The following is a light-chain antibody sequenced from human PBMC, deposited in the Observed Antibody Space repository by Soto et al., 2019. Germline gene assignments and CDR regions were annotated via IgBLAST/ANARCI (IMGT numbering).Light chain of an antibody. Sequence: EIVLTQSPGTLSLSPGERATLSCRASQSVSSNYLAWFQQKPGQVPRLLIYAASSRATGIPDRFSGSGSGTDFTLTISSLQPEDFATYYCQQANSFPITFGQGTRLEIK. CDR3: QQANSFPIT. CDR1: QSVSSNY. V-gene: IGKV3-20*01. CDR2: AAS. J-gene: IGKJ5*01.